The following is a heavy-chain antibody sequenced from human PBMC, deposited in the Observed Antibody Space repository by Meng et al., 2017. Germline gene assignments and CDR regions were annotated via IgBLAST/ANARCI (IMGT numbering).Heavy chain of an antibody. D-gene: IGHD2-8*01. V-gene: IGHV3-48*03. CDR1: GFTFSSYE. Sequence: GESLKISCAASGFTFSSYEMNWVRQAPGKGLEWGSYISSSGSTIYYADSVKGRFTISRDNAKNSLYLQMNSLRAEDTAVYYCARVNRGYCTNGVCFSFYYYYYYGMDVWGQGTTVTVSS. CDR2: ISSSGSTI. CDR3: ARVNRGYCTNGVCFSFYYYYYYGMDV. J-gene: IGHJ6*02.